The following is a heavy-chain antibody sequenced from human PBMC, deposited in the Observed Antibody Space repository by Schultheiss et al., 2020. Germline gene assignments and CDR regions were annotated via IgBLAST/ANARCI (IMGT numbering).Heavy chain of an antibody. CDR3: ARDGYYYDSSGANFDY. V-gene: IGHV3-23*01. CDR2: ISGSGGST. D-gene: IGHD3-22*01. Sequence: GGSLRLSCAASGFTFSSYAMSWVRQAPGKGLEWVSAISGSGGSTYYADSVKGRFTISRDNSKNTLYLQMNSLRAEDTAVYYCARDGYYYDSSGANFDYWGRGALVTVSS. CDR1: GFTFSSYA. J-gene: IGHJ4*02.